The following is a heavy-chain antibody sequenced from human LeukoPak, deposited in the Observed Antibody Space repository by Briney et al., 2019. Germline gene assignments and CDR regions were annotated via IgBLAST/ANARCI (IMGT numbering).Heavy chain of an antibody. CDR2: ISSSSYI. Sequence: GGSLRLSCAASGFTFSSYSMNWVRQAPGKGLEWVSSISSSSYIYYADSVKGRFTISRDNAKNSLYLQMNSLRAEDTAVYYCARDGQTDSSSWYETNWFDPWGQGTLVTVSS. V-gene: IGHV3-21*01. CDR3: ARDGQTDSSSWYETNWFDP. J-gene: IGHJ5*02. CDR1: GFTFSSYS. D-gene: IGHD6-13*01.